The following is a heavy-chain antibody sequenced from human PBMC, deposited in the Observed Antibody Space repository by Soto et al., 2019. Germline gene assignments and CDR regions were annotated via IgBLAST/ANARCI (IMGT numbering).Heavy chain of an antibody. D-gene: IGHD2-15*01. CDR1: GCTFSSYA. CDR2: IIPIFGTA. V-gene: IGHV1-69*01. Sequence: QVQLVQSGAEVKKPGSSVKVSCKASGCTFSSYAISWVRQAPGQGLEWMGGIIPIFGTANYAQRLQGRVTITEDESTITAYLELRSLSSEDTAVYYFARYCSGGSCPNPSYYYGMHVWGQGTTVTVSS. J-gene: IGHJ6*01. CDR3: ARYCSGGSCPNPSYYYGMHV.